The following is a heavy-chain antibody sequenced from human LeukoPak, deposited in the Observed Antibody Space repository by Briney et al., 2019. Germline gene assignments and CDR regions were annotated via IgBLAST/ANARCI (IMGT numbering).Heavy chain of an antibody. CDR2: ITATSSST. CDR1: GFTLCSYG. Sequence: GGSLRLSCAASGFTLCSYGMRWVRQAPGEGVEGGSAITATSSSTHDADSVQGRFTISRDNSKNTLYLQMNSLRPEDTAIYYCAKLFESGTYNNFFHYWGQGTLVTVSS. J-gene: IGHJ4*02. V-gene: IGHV3-23*01. D-gene: IGHD3-10*01. CDR3: AKLFESGTYNNFFHY.